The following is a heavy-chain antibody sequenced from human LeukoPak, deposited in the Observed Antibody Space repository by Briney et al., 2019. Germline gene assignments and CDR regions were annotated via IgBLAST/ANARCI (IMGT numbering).Heavy chain of an antibody. CDR1: GGSISSYY. V-gene: IGHV4-59*08. Sequence: NPSETLSLTCTVSGGSISSYYWSWIRQPPGKGLEWIGYIYYSGSTNYNPSLKSRVTISVDTSKNQFSLKLRSVTAADTAVYYCARALGRLSWFDPWGQGTLVSVSS. CDR3: ARALGRLSWFDP. CDR2: IYYSGST. J-gene: IGHJ5*02. D-gene: IGHD7-27*01.